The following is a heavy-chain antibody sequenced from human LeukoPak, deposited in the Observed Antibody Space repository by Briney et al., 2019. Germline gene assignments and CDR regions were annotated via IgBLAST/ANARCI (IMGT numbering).Heavy chain of an antibody. V-gene: IGHV3-23*01. Sequence: GGSLRLSCAVSGLTFNNYAMSWVRQAPGKGLEWVSGISGRGASKYYADSVKGRFTISRDNAKNTLYLQMNSLRAEDTAVYYCARDDYGGRGEFDYWGQGTLVTVSS. CDR2: ISGRGASK. D-gene: IGHD4-23*01. CDR1: GLTFNNYA. J-gene: IGHJ4*02. CDR3: ARDDYGGRGEFDY.